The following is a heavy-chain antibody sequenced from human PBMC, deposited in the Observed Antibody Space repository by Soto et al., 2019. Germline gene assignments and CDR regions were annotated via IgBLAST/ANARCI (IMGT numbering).Heavy chain of an antibody. V-gene: IGHV3-53*05. CDR1: GFSVSSNY. J-gene: IGHJ4*03. D-gene: IGHD5-18*01. Sequence: GGSLGLSCAAYGFSVSSNYMRWVRQAPGKGLEWVPVIYSGGSTYYADSVKGRFTMSRDNSKNILYLQSNNLRADDTALYYCTKDIVLGHSYGYIDYWGQGTLVTVYS. CDR2: IYSGGST. CDR3: TKDIVLGHSYGYIDY.